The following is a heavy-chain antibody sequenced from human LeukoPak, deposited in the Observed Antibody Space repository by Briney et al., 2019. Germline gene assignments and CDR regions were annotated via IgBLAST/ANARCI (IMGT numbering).Heavy chain of an antibody. CDR3: ARNPVDQYYDFWSGWRSNWFDP. CDR2: IGTAGDT. D-gene: IGHD3-3*01. Sequence: GGSLRLSCAASGFTLSSYDMHWVRQPTGKGLEWVSAIGTAGDTYYSHSVKGRFTISRENAKNSLYLHMNSLRAEDTAVYYCARNPVDQYYDFWSGWRSNWFDPWGQGTLVTVSS. V-gene: IGHV3-13*01. CDR1: GFTLSSYD. J-gene: IGHJ5*02.